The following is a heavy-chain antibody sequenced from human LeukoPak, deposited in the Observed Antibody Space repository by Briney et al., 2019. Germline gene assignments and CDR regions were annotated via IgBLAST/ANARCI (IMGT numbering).Heavy chain of an antibody. Sequence: ASVKVSCKASGYSFASYSISWVRQAPGQGLEWMGWVSGYDGNTNYAQKFQCRVTMTADTSTSTASMELRSLRSDGTAVFYCARVQKGTAAGSCDYWGQGTLVTVSS. CDR2: VSGYDGNT. CDR3: ARVQKGTAAGSCDY. V-gene: IGHV1-18*01. CDR1: GYSFASYS. J-gene: IGHJ4*02. D-gene: IGHD6-13*01.